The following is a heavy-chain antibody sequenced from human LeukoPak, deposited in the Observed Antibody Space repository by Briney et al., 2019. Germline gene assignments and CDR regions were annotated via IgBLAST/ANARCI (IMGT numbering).Heavy chain of an antibody. J-gene: IGHJ6*03. V-gene: IGHV3-30*02. CDR2: IRYDGTNK. CDR1: EFTFSNYG. Sequence: GGSLRLSCAASEFTFSNYGMHWVRQAPGKGLEWVAFIRYDGTNKWYADSVKGRFTISRDNSKNMLYLQMNSLRAEDTAVYHCAKDRDYGDYPSAYYYYMDVWGKGTTVTVSS. CDR3: AKDRDYGDYPSAYYYYMDV. D-gene: IGHD4-17*01.